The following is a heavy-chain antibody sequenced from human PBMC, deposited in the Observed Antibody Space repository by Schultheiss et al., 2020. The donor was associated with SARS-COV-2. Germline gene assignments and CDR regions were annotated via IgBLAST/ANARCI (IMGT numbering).Heavy chain of an antibody. V-gene: IGHV3-30*03. D-gene: IGHD7-27*01. CDR1: GFTFSNYG. J-gene: IGHJ4*02. CDR2: ISPDGNYK. Sequence: GGSLRLSCAASGFTFSNYGIHWVRQAPGKGPEWVAVISPDGNYKYYADSVQGRFTISRDNSKNTLYLQINSLRAKDTAVYYCARDNWGRPDAAVFDFWGQGTLVTVSS. CDR3: ARDNWGRPDAAVFDF.